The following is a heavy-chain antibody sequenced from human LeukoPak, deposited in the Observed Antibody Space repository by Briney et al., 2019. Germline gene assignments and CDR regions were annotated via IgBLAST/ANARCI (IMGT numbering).Heavy chain of an antibody. Sequence: GASVKVSCKASGYTFTNYGISWVRQAPGQGLDWMGWINTNTGNPTYAQGFTGRFVFSLDTSVSTAYLQISSLKAEDTAVYYCARDGSEEWELLLDYWGQGTLVTVSS. J-gene: IGHJ4*02. D-gene: IGHD1-26*01. CDR3: ARDGSEEWELLLDY. CDR1: GYTFTNYG. CDR2: INTNTGNP. V-gene: IGHV7-4-1*02.